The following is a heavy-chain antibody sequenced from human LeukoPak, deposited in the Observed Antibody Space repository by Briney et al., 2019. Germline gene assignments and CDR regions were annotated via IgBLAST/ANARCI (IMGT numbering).Heavy chain of an antibody. Sequence: PGGSVRLSCAASGFDFSSYWMSWVRQAPGKGLEWVANINQDGGKKYYVDSVRGRFAISRDNAENSVYLQMNSLRAEDTALYYCARGGAPDNWGQGTLVTVSS. CDR3: ARGGAPDN. V-gene: IGHV3-7*01. CDR1: GFDFSSYW. J-gene: IGHJ4*02. CDR2: INQDGGKK. D-gene: IGHD1-26*01.